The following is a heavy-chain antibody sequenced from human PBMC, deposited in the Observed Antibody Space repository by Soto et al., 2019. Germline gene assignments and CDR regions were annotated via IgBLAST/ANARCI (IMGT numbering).Heavy chain of an antibody. CDR3: ARANYDILTGYYKSHYYYGMDV. V-gene: IGHV4-59*01. CDR1: GGSISSYY. Sequence: SETLSLTCTVSGGSISSYYWSWIRQPPGKGLEWIGYIYYSGSTNYNPSLKSRVTISVDTSKNQFSLKLSSVTAADTAVYYCARANYDILTGYYKSHYYYGMDVWGQGTTVTVSS. D-gene: IGHD3-9*01. J-gene: IGHJ6*02. CDR2: IYYSGST.